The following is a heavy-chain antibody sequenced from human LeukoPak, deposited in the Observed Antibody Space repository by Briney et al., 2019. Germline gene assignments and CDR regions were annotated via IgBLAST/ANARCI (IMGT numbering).Heavy chain of an antibody. CDR1: GFTFSSYA. CDR3: AKDHRFGFGVVIFGRRAFDI. D-gene: IGHD3-3*01. J-gene: IGHJ3*02. Sequence: PGGSLRLSCAASGFTFSSYAMSWVRQAPGKGLEWVSAISGSGGSTYYADSVKGRFTISRDNSKNTLYLRMNSLRAEDTAVYYCAKDHRFGFGVVIFGRRAFDIWGQGTMVTVSS. CDR2: ISGSGGST. V-gene: IGHV3-23*01.